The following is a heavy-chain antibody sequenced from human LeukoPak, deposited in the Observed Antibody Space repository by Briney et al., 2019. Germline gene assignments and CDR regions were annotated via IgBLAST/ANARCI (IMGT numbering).Heavy chain of an antibody. D-gene: IGHD3-16*02. CDR3: ARLRGGYREFDY. CDR1: SGSVSSGTYY. CDR2: ISNSGST. V-gene: IGHV4-61*01. Sequence: SETLSLTCTVSSGSVSSGTYYWSWIRQPPGKGLEWIGYISNSGSTTYNPSLKSQVTISVDTSKNQFSLKLTSVNAADTALYYCARLRGGYREFDYWGQGTLVTVSS. J-gene: IGHJ4*02.